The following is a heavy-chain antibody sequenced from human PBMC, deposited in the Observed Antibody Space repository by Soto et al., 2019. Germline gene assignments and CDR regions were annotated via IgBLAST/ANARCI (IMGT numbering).Heavy chain of an antibody. V-gene: IGHV4-30-4*01. J-gene: IGHJ6*02. D-gene: IGHD3-16*01. Sequence: SVTQSLTCVVSAGSISSGYYWSWIRQPPGKGLEWIGYIFSSGTTYYNPSLKSRLTMSLDASQNQFSLKLNSLTDADTAVYFCARVPSPFDYYYAMDVWGQGTTVTVSS. CDR3: ARVPSPFDYYYAMDV. CDR2: IFSSGTT. CDR1: AGSISSGYY.